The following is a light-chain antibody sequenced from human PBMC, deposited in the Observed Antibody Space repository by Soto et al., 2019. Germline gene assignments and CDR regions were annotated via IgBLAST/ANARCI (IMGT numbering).Light chain of an antibody. CDR2: EVS. CDR1: SSDVGGYNY. CDR3: SSYTSSSTPDV. Sequence: QSALTQPASVSGSPGQSITISCTGTSSDVGGYNYVSWYQQHPGKAPKLMIYEVSNRPSGVSNRLSGSKSANTASLTISGLQAEDEADYYCSSYTSSSTPDVFGTGTKFTVL. J-gene: IGLJ1*01. V-gene: IGLV2-14*01.